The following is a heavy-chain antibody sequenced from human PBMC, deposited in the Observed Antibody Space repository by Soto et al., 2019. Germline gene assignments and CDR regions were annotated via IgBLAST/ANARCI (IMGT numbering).Heavy chain of an antibody. D-gene: IGHD4-17*01. J-gene: IGHJ5*02. V-gene: IGHV1-18*01. CDR3: ARDGDEEANFDP. CDR1: GYTFTNYG. CDR2: INGHNGYT. Sequence: QVQLMQSGAEVKKPGASVKVSCKASGYTFTNYGISWVRQAPGQGLEWMGWINGHNGYTNYAQKCQDRVTIATDTSTNTAYMELRSRRSDDTAIYYCARDGDEEANFDPWGQGTLVTVSS.